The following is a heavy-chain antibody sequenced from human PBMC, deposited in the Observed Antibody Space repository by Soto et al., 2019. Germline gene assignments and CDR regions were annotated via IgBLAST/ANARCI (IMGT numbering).Heavy chain of an antibody. CDR3: ARGGEDIVVVPAAIFSYYYYMDV. Sequence: SETLSLTCTVSGGSISSSSYYWGWIRQPPGKGLEWIGYIYYSGSTYYNPSLKSRVTISADTSKNQFSLKLSSVTAADTAVYYCARGGEDIVVVPAAIFSYYYYMDVWGKGTTVTVSS. CDR1: GGSISSSSYY. V-gene: IGHV4-39*07. CDR2: IYYSGST. J-gene: IGHJ6*03. D-gene: IGHD2-2*01.